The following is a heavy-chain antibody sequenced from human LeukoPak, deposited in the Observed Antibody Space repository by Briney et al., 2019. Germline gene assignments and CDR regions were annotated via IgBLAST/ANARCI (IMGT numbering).Heavy chain of an antibody. CDR2: IWYDGSDK. CDR3: ARLWGSVSGYFDY. Sequence: PGGSLRLSCAVSGYTFSSHGMHWVRQAPGKGLEWVAAIWYDGSDKYYADSVKGRFTISRDNSKNMLYLQMDSLRAEDTALYYCARLWGSVSGYFDYWGQGTLVTVSP. V-gene: IGHV3-33*01. J-gene: IGHJ4*02. D-gene: IGHD2-21*01. CDR1: GYTFSSHG.